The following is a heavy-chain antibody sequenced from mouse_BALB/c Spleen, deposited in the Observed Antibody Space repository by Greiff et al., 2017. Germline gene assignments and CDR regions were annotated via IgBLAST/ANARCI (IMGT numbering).Heavy chain of an antibody. V-gene: IGHV5-6-4*01. CDR1: GFTFSSYT. CDR2: ISTGGSYT. CDR3: TRDSGSSYDWGMDY. D-gene: IGHD1-1*01. Sequence: EVHVLESGGGLVKPGGSLKLSCEASGFTFSSYTMSWVRQTPEKRLEWVATISTGGSYTYYPDSVKGRYTIARDNAKNTLYLQMSSLTSEDTAMYYCTRDSGSSYDWGMDYWGQGTSVTVSS. J-gene: IGHJ4*01.